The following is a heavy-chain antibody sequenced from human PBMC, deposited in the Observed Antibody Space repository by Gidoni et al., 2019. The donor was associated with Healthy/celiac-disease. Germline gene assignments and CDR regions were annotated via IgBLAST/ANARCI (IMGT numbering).Heavy chain of an antibody. J-gene: IGHJ4*02. CDR1: GFTFSSYS. Sequence: EVQLVESGGGLVQPGGSLRLSCASSGFTFSSYSMNWVRQAPGKGLEWVSYISSSSSTIYYADSVKGRFTISRDNAKNSLYLQMNSLRAEDTAVYYCARDFDGSGSDHWGQGTLVTVSS. D-gene: IGHD3-10*01. CDR3: ARDFDGSGSDH. V-gene: IGHV3-48*01. CDR2: ISSSSSTI.